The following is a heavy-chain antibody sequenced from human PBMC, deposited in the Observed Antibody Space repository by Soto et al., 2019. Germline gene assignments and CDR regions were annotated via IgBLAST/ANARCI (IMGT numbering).Heavy chain of an antibody. CDR1: GYTFTGYY. J-gene: IGHJ3*02. D-gene: IGHD2-2*01. V-gene: IGHV1-2*04. CDR2: INPNIGGT. Sequence: GASVKVSCKASGYTFTGYYIYWVRQAPGQGLEWMGWINPNIGGTNYAQKFQGWVTMTRDTSISTAYMELSRLTSDDTAVYYCARGCGTTSCYEGRTSDIWGQGTMVTVSS. CDR3: ARGCGTTSCYEGRTSDI.